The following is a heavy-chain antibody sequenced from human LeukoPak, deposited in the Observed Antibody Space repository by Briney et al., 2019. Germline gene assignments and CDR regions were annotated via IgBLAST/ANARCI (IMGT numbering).Heavy chain of an antibody. CDR3: ARGSYSSGCFTFDY. J-gene: IGHJ4*02. V-gene: IGHV3-53*01. CDR1: GFTVSSNY. Sequence: PGGSLRLSCAASGFTVSSNYMSWVRQAPGKGLEWVSVTYSGGSTYYADSVKGRFTISRDNSKNTLYLQMNSLRAEDTAVYYCARGSYSSGCFTFDYWGQGTLVTVSS. D-gene: IGHD6-19*01. CDR2: TYSGGST.